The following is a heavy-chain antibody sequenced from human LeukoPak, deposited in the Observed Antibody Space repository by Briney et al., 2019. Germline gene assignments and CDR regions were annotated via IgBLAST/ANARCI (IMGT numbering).Heavy chain of an antibody. J-gene: IGHJ4*02. CDR3: AKDRPNIVVVPAALFDY. Sequence: GGSLRLSCAASGFTFSSYAMSWVRQAPGKGLEWVSAISGSGGSTYYADSVKGRFTISRDNSKNTLYLQMNSLRAEDTAVYYCAKDRPNIVVVPAALFDYWGQGTLVTVST. CDR1: GFTFSSYA. D-gene: IGHD2-2*01. CDR2: ISGSGGST. V-gene: IGHV3-23*01.